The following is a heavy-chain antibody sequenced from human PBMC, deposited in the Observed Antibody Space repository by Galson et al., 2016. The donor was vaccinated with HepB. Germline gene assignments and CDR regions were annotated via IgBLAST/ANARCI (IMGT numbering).Heavy chain of an antibody. CDR1: GFSFNDFY. V-gene: IGHV3-7*01. D-gene: IGHD2-8*02. CDR3: ASWWQTPASYFDY. CDR2: IKQDGSEK. J-gene: IGHJ4*02. Sequence: SLRLSCAASGFSFNDFYMSWIRQPPGKGLEWVANIKQDGSEKYYADSVKGRFTISRDNAKNSLYLQMNSLRAEDTAVYYCASWWQTPASYFDYWGQGTLVTVSS.